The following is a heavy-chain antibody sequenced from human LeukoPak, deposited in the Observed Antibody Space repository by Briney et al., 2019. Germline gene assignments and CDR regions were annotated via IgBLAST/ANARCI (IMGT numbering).Heavy chain of an antibody. CDR2: IYWNDDK. Sequence: SGPTLVNPTQTLTLTCTFSGFSLSTSGVGVGWIRQPPGKALEWLALIYWNDDKRYSPSLKSRLTITKDTSKNRVVLTMTNMDPVDTATYYCAHSSEAGDYFHFDYWGQGTLVTVSS. J-gene: IGHJ4*02. CDR3: AHSSEAGDYFHFDY. V-gene: IGHV2-5*01. D-gene: IGHD4-17*01. CDR1: GFSLSTSGVG.